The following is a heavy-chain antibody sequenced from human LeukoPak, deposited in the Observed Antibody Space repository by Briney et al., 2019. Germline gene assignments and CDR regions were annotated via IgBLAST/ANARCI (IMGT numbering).Heavy chain of an antibody. CDR1: GGSFSGYY. CDR2: INHSGST. V-gene: IGHV4-34*01. CDR3: ARGGRGRGIAAGRGTLDY. D-gene: IGHD6-13*01. Sequence: SETLSLTCAVYGGSFSGYYWSWIRQPPGKGLEWIGEINHSGSTNYNPSLKSRVTISVDTSKNQFSLKLSSVTAADTAVYYCARGGRGRGIAAGRGTLDYWGQGTLVTVSS. J-gene: IGHJ4*02.